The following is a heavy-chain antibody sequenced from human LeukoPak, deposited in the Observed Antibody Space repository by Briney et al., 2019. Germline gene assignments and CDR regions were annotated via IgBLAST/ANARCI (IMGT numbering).Heavy chain of an antibody. Sequence: SETLSLTCTVSGGSISSYYWRWIRQPAGKGLEWIGRIYTSGSTNYNPSLKSRVTMSVDTSKNQFSLKLSSVTAADTAVYYCAREDYDILTGYPNWGQGTLVTVSS. D-gene: IGHD3-9*01. J-gene: IGHJ4*02. CDR1: GGSISSYY. CDR2: IYTSGST. V-gene: IGHV4-4*07. CDR3: AREDYDILTGYPN.